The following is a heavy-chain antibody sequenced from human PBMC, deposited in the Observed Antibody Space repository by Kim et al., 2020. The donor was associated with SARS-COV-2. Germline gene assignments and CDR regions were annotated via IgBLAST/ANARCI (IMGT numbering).Heavy chain of an antibody. CDR3: TTDPWTYYYGSGRPTYYSYGMDV. D-gene: IGHD3-10*01. CDR2: IKSKTDGGTT. V-gene: IGHV3-15*01. J-gene: IGHJ6*02. Sequence: GGSLRLSCAASGFTFSNAWMSWVRQAPGKGLEWVGRIKSKTDGGTTDYAAPVKGRFTISRDDSKNTLYLQMNSLKTEDTAVYYCTTDPWTYYYGSGRPTYYSYGMDVWGQGTTVTVSS. CDR1: GFTFSNAW.